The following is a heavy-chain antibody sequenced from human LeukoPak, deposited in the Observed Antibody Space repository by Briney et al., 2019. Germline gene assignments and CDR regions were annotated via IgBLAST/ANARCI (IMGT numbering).Heavy chain of an antibody. Sequence: SVKVSCKASGGTFSSYAISWVRQAPGQGLEWMGGIIPIFGTANYAQKFQGRVTITADESTSTAYMELSSLRSEDTAVYYCARKGALWFGELFHYMDVWGKGTTVTVPS. D-gene: IGHD3-10*01. J-gene: IGHJ6*03. V-gene: IGHV1-69*01. CDR1: GGTFSSYA. CDR2: IIPIFGTA. CDR3: ARKGALWFGELFHYMDV.